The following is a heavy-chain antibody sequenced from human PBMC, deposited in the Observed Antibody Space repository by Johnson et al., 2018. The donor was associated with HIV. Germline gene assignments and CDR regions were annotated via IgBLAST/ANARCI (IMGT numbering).Heavy chain of an antibody. CDR1: GFTVSSNY. CDR2: IYSGGST. J-gene: IGHJ3*02. CDR3: AKTFPLTAAGFPLNAFDI. V-gene: IGHV3-66*01. Sequence: EVQLVESGGGLVQPGGSLRLSCAASGFTVSSNYMSWVRQAPGKGLAWVPVIYSGGSTYYADSVKGRFTISRDNSKNTLYLQMNSLRAEDTAVYYCAKTFPLTAAGFPLNAFDIWGQGTMVTVSS. D-gene: IGHD6-13*01.